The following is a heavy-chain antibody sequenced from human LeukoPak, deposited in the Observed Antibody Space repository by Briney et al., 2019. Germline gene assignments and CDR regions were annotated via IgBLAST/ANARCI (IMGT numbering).Heavy chain of an antibody. V-gene: IGHV3-21*01. CDR3: VREDYGGNSVFDS. CDR2: ISSSGNYI. D-gene: IGHD4-23*01. Sequence: PGGSLRLSCAASRFTFSIYIINWVRQAPGKGLGWVSFISSSGNYIYYADSVKGRFTISRDNAKNSLYLQMNSLRAEDTAVYYCVREDYGGNSVFDSWGQGTLVTVSS. CDR1: RFTFSIYI. J-gene: IGHJ4*02.